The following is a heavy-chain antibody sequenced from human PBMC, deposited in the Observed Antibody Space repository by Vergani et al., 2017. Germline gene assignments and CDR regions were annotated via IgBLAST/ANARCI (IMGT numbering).Heavy chain of an antibody. CDR2: ITRGSKSI. V-gene: IGHV3-21*01. D-gene: IGHD5-18*01. CDR3: ARTRSPIAMIRQFEQ. J-gene: IGHJ4*02. Sequence: EVQLVESGGGVVKPGGSLTISCAPSGFDFTNSAMSWIRQAPGRGLQWVSSITRGSKSIYYADSVKGRFTITRDDVKKSLLLRMNNLKVDDTAIYYCARTRSPIAMIRQFEQWGQGTLVTVSS. CDR1: GFDFTNSA.